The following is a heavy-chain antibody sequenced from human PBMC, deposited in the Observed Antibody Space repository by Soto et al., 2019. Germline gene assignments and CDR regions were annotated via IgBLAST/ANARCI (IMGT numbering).Heavy chain of an antibody. CDR1: GFTFSSYA. D-gene: IGHD1-26*01. V-gene: IGHV3-30-3*01. CDR2: ISYDGSNK. J-gene: IGHJ4*02. Sequence: QVQLVESGGGVVQPGRSLRLSCAASGFTFSSYALHWVRQAPGKGLEWVALISYDGSNKYYADPVKGRFTISRDNSKNTLFLQVNSLRAEDTAVYYCARAFDSGYFDYWGQGTLVTVSS. CDR3: ARAFDSGYFDY.